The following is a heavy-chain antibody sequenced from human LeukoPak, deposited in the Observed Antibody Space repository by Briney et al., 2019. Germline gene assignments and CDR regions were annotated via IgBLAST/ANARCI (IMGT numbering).Heavy chain of an antibody. CDR3: ARGVEDSSSWYDY. CDR1: GGSISSSSYY. D-gene: IGHD6-13*01. V-gene: IGHV4-39*01. Sequence: PSETLSLTCTVSGGSISSSSYYWGWIRQPPGKGLEWIGSIYYSGSTYYNPSLKSRVTISVDTSKNQFSLKLSSVTAADTAVYYCARGVEDSSSWYDYWGQGTLVTVSS. CDR2: IYYSGST. J-gene: IGHJ4*02.